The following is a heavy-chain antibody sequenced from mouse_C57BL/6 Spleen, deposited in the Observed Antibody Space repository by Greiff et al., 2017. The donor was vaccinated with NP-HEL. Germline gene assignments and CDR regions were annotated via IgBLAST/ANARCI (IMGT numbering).Heavy chain of an antibody. CDR2: INSDGGST. V-gene: IGHV5-2*01. CDR1: EYEFPSHD. CDR3: ARRSSGLAWFAY. J-gene: IGHJ3*01. D-gene: IGHD3-2*02. Sequence: EVKLVESGGGLVQPGESLKLSCESNEYEFPSHDMSWVRKTPEKSLELVAAINSDGGSTYYPDTMERRFIISRDNTKKTLYLQMSSLRSEDTALYYCARRSSGLAWFAYWGQGTLVTVSA.